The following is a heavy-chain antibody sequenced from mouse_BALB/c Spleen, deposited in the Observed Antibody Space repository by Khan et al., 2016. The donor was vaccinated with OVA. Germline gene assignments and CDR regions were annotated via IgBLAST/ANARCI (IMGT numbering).Heavy chain of an antibody. CDR2: IFPGDGST. J-gene: IGHJ3*01. CDR3: ARGGYGGFAY. D-gene: IGHD2-14*01. Sequence: VQLQESGAELVKPGTSVKLSCKASGYTFTSYDINWVRQRPEQGLDWIGWIFPGDGSTKYNEKFKGKATLTTDKSSSKAYMQLSRLTSEDSAVYFCARGGYGGFAYWGQGTLVTVSA. CDR1: GYTFTSYD. V-gene: IGHV1-85*01.